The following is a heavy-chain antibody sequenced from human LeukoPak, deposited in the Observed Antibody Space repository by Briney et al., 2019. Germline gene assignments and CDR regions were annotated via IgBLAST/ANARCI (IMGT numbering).Heavy chain of an antibody. CDR3: ARDMLDTAMDDY. J-gene: IGHJ4*02. CDR2: ISFDGSNK. CDR1: GFTFSNYA. Sequence: GGSLRLSCAASGFTFSNYAMHWVRQAPGKGLEWVAVISFDGSNKYYADSVKGRFTISRDNSKNTLYLQMNSLRAEDTAVYYCARDMLDTAMDDYWGQGTLVTVSS. D-gene: IGHD5-18*01. V-gene: IGHV3-30-3*01.